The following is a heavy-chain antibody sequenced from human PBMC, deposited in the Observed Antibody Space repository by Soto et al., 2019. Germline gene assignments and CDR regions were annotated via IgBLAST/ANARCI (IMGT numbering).Heavy chain of an antibody. CDR1: GYSISSGYY. V-gene: IGHV4-38-2*01. CDR2: IYHSGST. D-gene: IGHD6-13*01. J-gene: IGHJ5*02. Sequence: PSETLSLTCAVSGYSISSGYYWGWIRQPPGKGLEWIGSIYHSGSTYYNPFLKRRVTISVDTSKNQFSLKLSSVTAADTAVYYCARVEQQLVDWFDPWGQGTLVTVSS. CDR3: ARVEQQLVDWFDP.